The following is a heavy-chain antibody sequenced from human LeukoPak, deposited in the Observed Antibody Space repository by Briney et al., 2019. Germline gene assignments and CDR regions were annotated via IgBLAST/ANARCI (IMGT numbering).Heavy chain of an antibody. D-gene: IGHD6-19*01. CDR1: GFTFGSYG. J-gene: IGHJ6*04. Sequence: PGRSLRLSCAASGFTFGSYGMHWVRQAPGKGLEWVAVISYDGSNKYYADSVKGRFTISRDNSKNTLYLQMNSLRAEDTAVYYCAKDGYSSGRFISWDYYYGMDVWGKGTTVTVSS. CDR2: ISYDGSNK. CDR3: AKDGYSSGRFISWDYYYGMDV. V-gene: IGHV3-30*18.